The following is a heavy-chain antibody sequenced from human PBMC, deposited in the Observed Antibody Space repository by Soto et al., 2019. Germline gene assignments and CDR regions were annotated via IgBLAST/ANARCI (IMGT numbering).Heavy chain of an antibody. CDR1: GFTFSSYA. Sequence: QVQLVESGGGVVQPGRSLRLSCAASGFTFSSYAMHWVRQAPGKGLEWVAVISYDGSNKYYADSVKGRFTISRDNSKNTLYLQMNSLRAEDTAVYYCARDLYYDYYYYGMDVLGQGTTVTVS. V-gene: IGHV3-30-3*01. D-gene: IGHD3-22*01. CDR2: ISYDGSNK. J-gene: IGHJ6*02. CDR3: ARDLYYDYYYYGMDV.